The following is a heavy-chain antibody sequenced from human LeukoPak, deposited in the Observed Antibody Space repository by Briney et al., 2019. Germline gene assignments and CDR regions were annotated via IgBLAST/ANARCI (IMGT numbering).Heavy chain of an antibody. CDR2: INHRGSS. CDR3: ARDKFCSDTGSCNIGLFDF. Sequence: SETLSLTCVVFGGSFSGYYWTWLCHPPGKGLRWIGQINHRGSSHYNPSLRSRVTISLDTSKTQFSLKRTSVTAADTAVYYCARDKFCSDTGSCNIGLFDFWGQGALVTVSS. D-gene: IGHD2-15*01. J-gene: IGHJ4*02. V-gene: IGHV4-34*01. CDR1: GGSFSGYY.